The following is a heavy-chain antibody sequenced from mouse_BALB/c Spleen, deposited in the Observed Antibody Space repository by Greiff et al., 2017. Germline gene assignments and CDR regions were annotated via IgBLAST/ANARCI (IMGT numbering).Heavy chain of an antibody. Sequence: EVQRVESGPGLVKPSQSLSLTCSVTGYSITSCYYWNWIRQFPGNKLEWMGYISYDGSNNYNPSLKNRISITRDTSKNQFFLKLNSVTTEDTATYYCAREGGDARNFDYWGQGTTLTVSS. CDR2: ISYDGSN. D-gene: IGHD3-3*01. CDR3: AREGGDARNFDY. J-gene: IGHJ2*01. CDR1: GYSITSCYY. V-gene: IGHV3-6*02.